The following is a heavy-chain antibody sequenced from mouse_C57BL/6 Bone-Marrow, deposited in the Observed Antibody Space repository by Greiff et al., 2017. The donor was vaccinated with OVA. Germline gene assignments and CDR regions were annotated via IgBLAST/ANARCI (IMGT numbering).Heavy chain of an antibody. D-gene: IGHD1-1*01. J-gene: IGHJ2*01. Sequence: QVQLQQPGAELVKPGASVKLSCKASGYTFTSYWMHWVKQRPGQGLEWIGMIHPNSGSTNYNEKFKSKATLTVDKSSSTAYMQLSSLTSEGSAVYYCASYYGSRGDYWGEDTTLTESS. CDR3: ASYYGSRGDY. CDR1: GYTFTSYW. CDR2: IHPNSGST. V-gene: IGHV1-64*01.